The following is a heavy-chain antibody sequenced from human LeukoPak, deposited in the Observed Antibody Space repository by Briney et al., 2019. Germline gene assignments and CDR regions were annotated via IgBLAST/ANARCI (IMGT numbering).Heavy chain of an antibody. CDR1: GGSISSYY. V-gene: IGHV4-59*01. D-gene: IGHD4-17*01. CDR3: ARALTDRLRGTNWFDP. J-gene: IGHJ5*02. Sequence: SETLSLTCTVSGGSISSYYWSWIRQPPGKGLEWIGYIYYSGSTNYNPSLKSRVTISVDTSKNQFSLKLSSVTAADTAVYYCARALTDRLRGTNWFDPWGQGTLVTVSS. CDR2: IYYSGST.